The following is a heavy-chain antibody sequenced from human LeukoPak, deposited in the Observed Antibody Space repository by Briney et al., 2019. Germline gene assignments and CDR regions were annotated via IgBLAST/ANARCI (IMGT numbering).Heavy chain of an antibody. Sequence: ASVKVSCKASGYTFTNYYIHWVRQAPGQGLECMGIINPSGGSTSYAQKFQGRVTMTRDMSTSTVYMELSSLRSEDTAVYYCARDNSGGSTWWFDPWGQGTLVTVSS. CDR3: ARDNSGGSTWWFDP. D-gene: IGHD2-15*01. V-gene: IGHV1-46*01. CDR1: GYTFTNYY. J-gene: IGHJ5*02. CDR2: INPSGGST.